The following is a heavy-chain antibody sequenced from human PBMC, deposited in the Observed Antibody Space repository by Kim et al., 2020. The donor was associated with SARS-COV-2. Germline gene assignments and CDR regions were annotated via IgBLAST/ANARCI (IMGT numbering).Heavy chain of an antibody. D-gene: IGHD6-19*01. J-gene: IGHJ5*02. V-gene: IGHV3-11*05. Sequence: DSVTGRFTISRDNAKNSLYLQMNSLRAEDTAVYYCARERGIAVAGTDWFDPWGQGTLVTVSS. CDR3: ARERGIAVAGTDWFDP.